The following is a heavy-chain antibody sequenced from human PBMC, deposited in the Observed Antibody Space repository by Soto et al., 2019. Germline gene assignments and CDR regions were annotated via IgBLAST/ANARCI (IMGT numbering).Heavy chain of an antibody. CDR1: GFTFSSCD. CDR3: AKDSVAGTHDY. CDR2: ISGSGGST. V-gene: IGHV3-23*01. J-gene: IGHJ4*02. Sequence: EVQLLESGGGLVQPGGSLRLSCAASGFTFSSCDMRWIRQAPGKGLEWVSGISGSGGSTYYADSVKGRFTISRDSAKNTLYLQMNSLRAEDTAVYYCAKDSVAGTHDYWGQGTLVTVSS. D-gene: IGHD6-19*01.